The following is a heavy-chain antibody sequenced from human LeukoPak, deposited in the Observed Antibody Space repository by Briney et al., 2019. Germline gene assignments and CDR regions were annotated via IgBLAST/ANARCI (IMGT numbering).Heavy chain of an antibody. D-gene: IGHD3-10*01. CDR3: ARWAMESSGDYYYYYYYMDV. CDR2: ISAYNGNT. Sequence: ASVTVSCKASGYTFTSYGISWVRQAPGQGLEWMGWISAYNGNTNYAQKLQGRVTMTTDTSTSTAYMELRRLRSDDTAVYYCARWAMESSGDYYYYYYYMDVWGKGTTVTVSS. CDR1: GYTFTSYG. J-gene: IGHJ6*03. V-gene: IGHV1-18*01.